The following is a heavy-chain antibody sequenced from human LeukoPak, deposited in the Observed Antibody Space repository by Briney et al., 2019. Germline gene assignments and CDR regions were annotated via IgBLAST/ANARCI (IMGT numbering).Heavy chain of an antibody. CDR2: INPNSGGT. J-gene: IGHJ6*03. Sequence: GASVKVSCKASGYTFTGYYMHWVRQAPGQGLEWMGWINPNSGGTNYAQKFQGRVTMTRDTSISTAFMELSRLRSDDTAVYYCARGAAAAVYYYYYMDVWGKGTTVTVSS. V-gene: IGHV1-2*02. CDR3: ARGAAAAVYYYYYMDV. D-gene: IGHD6-13*01. CDR1: GYTFTGYY.